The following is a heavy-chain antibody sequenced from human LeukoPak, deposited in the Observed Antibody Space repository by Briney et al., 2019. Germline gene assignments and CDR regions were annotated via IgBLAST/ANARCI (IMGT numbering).Heavy chain of an antibody. D-gene: IGHD3-10*01. J-gene: IGHJ4*02. CDR3: ASHSPITTVRGVIDPSFAY. CDR2: IWYDGSNK. Sequence: GGSLRLSCAASGFTFSSYGMHWVRQAPGKGLEWVAVIWYDGSNKYYADSVKGRFTISRDNSKNTLNLQMNSLRAEDTAVYYCASHSPITTVRGVIDPSFAYWGQGTLVTVSS. V-gene: IGHV3-33*01. CDR1: GFTFSSYG.